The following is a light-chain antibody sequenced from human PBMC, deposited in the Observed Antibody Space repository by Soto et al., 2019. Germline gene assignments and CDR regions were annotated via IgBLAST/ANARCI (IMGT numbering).Light chain of an antibody. CDR2: DAS. J-gene: IGKJ4*01. CDR1: QSVGSY. V-gene: IGKV3-11*01. Sequence: EIVLTQSPATLSLSPEERVTLSCRASQSVGSYLAWYQQKPGQTPRLLIYDASNRATGIPARFSGSGSGTDFTLTISSLEAEDFAYYYCQHRNYWPPGATFGGGTKVEIK. CDR3: QHRNYWPPGAT.